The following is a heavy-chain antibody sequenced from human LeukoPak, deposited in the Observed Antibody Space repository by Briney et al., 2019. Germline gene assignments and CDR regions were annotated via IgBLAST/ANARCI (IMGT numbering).Heavy chain of an antibody. Sequence: GGSLRLSCAASGFTFSSYAMHWVRQAPGKGLEWVAVISYDGSNKYYADSVKGRFTISRDNSKNTLYLQMNSLRAEDTAVYYCARDKVYYYDSSGYSYYWYFDLWGRGTLVTVSS. J-gene: IGHJ2*01. CDR1: GFTFSSYA. CDR3: ARDKVYYYDSSGYSYYWYFDL. V-gene: IGHV3-30-3*01. CDR2: ISYDGSNK. D-gene: IGHD3-22*01.